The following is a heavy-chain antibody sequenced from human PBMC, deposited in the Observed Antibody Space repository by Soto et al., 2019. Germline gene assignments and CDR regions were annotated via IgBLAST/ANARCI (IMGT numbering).Heavy chain of an antibody. CDR2: ISWNSGST. V-gene: IGHV3-9*01. D-gene: IGHD3-22*01. CDR3: QKDEERSRYFYDGRGFDS. Sequence: GGSLRLSCAASGFTFDDYAMHWVRQTPGKGLEWVSGISWNSGSTGYADSVKGRFTISRDNAKNSLYLQMNSLRAEDTALYYCQKDEERSRYFYDGRGFDSWGQGTVVTVSS. CDR1: GFTFDDYA. J-gene: IGHJ4*02.